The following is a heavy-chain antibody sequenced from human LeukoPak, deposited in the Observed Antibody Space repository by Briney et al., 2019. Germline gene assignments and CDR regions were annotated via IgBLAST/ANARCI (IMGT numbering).Heavy chain of an antibody. CDR2: MYYSGST. Sequence: SQTLSLTCTVSGGSISSGDYYWSWIRQPPGKGLEWIAYMYYSGSTYYNPSLKSRVTMSADTSKNQFSLKLSSVTAADTAVYYCARGSYDILTGYYNPFDYWGQGTLVTVSS. V-gene: IGHV4-30-4*01. CDR1: GGSISSGDYY. J-gene: IGHJ4*02. CDR3: ARGSYDILTGYYNPFDY. D-gene: IGHD3-9*01.